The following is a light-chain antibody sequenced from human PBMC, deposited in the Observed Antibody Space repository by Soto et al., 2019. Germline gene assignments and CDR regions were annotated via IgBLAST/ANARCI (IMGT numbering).Light chain of an antibody. CDR2: GSS. CDR1: QSVTGSY. V-gene: IGKV3-20*01. Sequence: EIVLTQSPGTLSLSPGEGATLSCRASQSVTGSYLAWYQQKPGQAPRLLIYGSSNRATGISDKFSGSGSGTDFTLTISRLEPEDFAVYYCQQYGSSPCTFGQGTKLEIK. CDR3: QQYGSSPCT. J-gene: IGKJ2*02.